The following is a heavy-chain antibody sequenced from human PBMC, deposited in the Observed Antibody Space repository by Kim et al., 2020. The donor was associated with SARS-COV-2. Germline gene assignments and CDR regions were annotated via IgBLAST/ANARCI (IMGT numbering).Heavy chain of an antibody. CDR3: ARGDMVRGVISFDY. V-gene: IGHV4-34*01. Sequence: NPSLTSRVTISVDTSKNQFSLKLSSVTAADTAVYYCARGDMVRGVISFDYWGQGTLVTVSS. J-gene: IGHJ4*02. D-gene: IGHD3-10*01.